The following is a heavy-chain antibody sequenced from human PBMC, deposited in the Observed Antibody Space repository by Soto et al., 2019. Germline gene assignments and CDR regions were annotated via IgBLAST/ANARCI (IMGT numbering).Heavy chain of an antibody. D-gene: IGHD1-26*01. V-gene: IGHV4-4*02. CDR3: AWWGWSYRDH. CDR1: RGSVSSSHW. Sequence: QVHLQESGPGLVKPSETLSLTCAVSRGSVSSSHWWTWVRQPPGRGLEWIGEIYPSGTTNYNPSLKSRVTISLVTSKNQVSLRLSTVTAADTGVCYCAWWGWSYRDHWGQGTLVTVSS. CDR2: IYPSGTT. J-gene: IGHJ5*02.